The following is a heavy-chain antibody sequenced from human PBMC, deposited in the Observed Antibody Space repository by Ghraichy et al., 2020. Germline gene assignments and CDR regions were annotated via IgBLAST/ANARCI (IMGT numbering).Heavy chain of an antibody. V-gene: IGHV4-31*03. Sequence: SETLSLTCTVSGGSISSGGYYWSWIRQHPGKGLEWIGYIYYSGSTYYNPSLKSRVTISVDTSKNQFSLKLSSVTAADTAVYYCARACLERRQGSYWFDPWGQGTLVTVSS. CDR2: IYYSGST. J-gene: IGHJ5*02. CDR1: GGSISSGGYY. CDR3: ARACLERRQGSYWFDP. D-gene: IGHD1-1*01.